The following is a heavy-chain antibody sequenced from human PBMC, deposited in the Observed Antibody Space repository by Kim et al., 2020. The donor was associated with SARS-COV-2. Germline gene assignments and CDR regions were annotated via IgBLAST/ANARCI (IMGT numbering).Heavy chain of an antibody. V-gene: IGHV4-34*01. D-gene: IGHD2-2*01. CDR3: ARGSLYCGSSGFAY. J-gene: IGHJ4*02. Sequence: YTPSLQSRVSFTVDTSKNHFSLKLTSVTAADTAIYYCARGSLYCGSSGFAYWGQGTLVTVSS.